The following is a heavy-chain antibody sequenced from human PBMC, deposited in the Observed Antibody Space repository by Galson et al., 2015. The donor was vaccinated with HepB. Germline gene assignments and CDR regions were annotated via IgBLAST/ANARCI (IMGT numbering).Heavy chain of an antibody. J-gene: IGHJ4*02. V-gene: IGHV3-30*18. CDR3: AKDERGGFSGHEGFDY. D-gene: IGHD5-12*01. CDR1: GFTFSFYA. Sequence: SLRLSCAASGFTFSFYAVHWVRQAPGKGLEWVAVMSYDGSKKYYADSVKGRFTISRDNSKNTLYLQMSSLRPEDTAVYYCAKDERGGFSGHEGFDYWRQGTLVTVSS. CDR2: MSYDGSKK.